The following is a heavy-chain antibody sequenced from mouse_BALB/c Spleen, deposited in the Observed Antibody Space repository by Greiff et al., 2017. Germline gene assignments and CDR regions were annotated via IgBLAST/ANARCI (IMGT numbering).Heavy chain of an antibody. V-gene: IGHV5-6-5*01. CDR1: GFTFSSYA. J-gene: IGHJ1*01. Sequence: DVKLVESGGGLVKPGGSLKLSCAASGFTFSSYAMSWVRQTPEKRLEWVASISSGGSTYYPDSVKGRFTISRDNARNILYLQMSSLRSEDTAMYYCARKPHYYGSSSSYWYFDVWGAGTTVTVSS. CDR3: ARKPHYYGSSSSYWYFDV. D-gene: IGHD1-1*01. CDR2: ISSGGST.